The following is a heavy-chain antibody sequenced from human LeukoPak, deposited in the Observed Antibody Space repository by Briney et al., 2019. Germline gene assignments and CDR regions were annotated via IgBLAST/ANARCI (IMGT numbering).Heavy chain of an antibody. Sequence: PGRSLRLSCAVSGISVSSYAVHWVRQAPGKGLEWVAVMPQGGSNEHYADSVKGRSTISRDMSKNTVFLLMNSLRGEDTAVYYCARAGSSGSYYMYYGMDVWGQGTTVVVSS. CDR3: ARAGSSGSYYMYYGMDV. D-gene: IGHD6-19*01. J-gene: IGHJ6*02. CDR2: MPQGGSNE. V-gene: IGHV3-30*04. CDR1: GISVSSYA.